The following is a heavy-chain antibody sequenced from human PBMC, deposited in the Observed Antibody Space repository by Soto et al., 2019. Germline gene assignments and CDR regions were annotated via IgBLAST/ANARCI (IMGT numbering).Heavy chain of an antibody. D-gene: IGHD2-15*01. CDR3: ARYGSGECNRGSCYSPFDY. CDR1: GRSISSVNYY. J-gene: IGHJ4*02. CDR2: IYYSGST. V-gene: IGHV4-30-4*01. Sequence: QVQLQESGPGLVKPSQTLSLTCTVSGRSISSVNYYWSWIRQPPGKGLEWIGYIYYSGSTYYNPSLRSRVTISVDTSNNQFSLKLSSVTAADTAVYYCARYGSGECNRGSCYSPFDYWGQGTLVTVSS.